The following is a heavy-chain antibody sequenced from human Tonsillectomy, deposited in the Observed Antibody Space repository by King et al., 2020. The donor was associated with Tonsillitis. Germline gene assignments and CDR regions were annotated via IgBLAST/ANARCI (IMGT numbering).Heavy chain of an antibody. CDR2: IKEDGGDT. J-gene: IGHJ4*02. V-gene: IGHV3-7*03. CDR3: ARDWTDY. D-gene: IGHD1-1*01. Sequence: VQLVESGGDLAQPGGSLRLSCAASGFTFSSHWMSWVRQAPGRGLEWVANIKEDGGDTNYVDSVKGRFTISRDNAKNSLYLQMNSLRAEDTAVYYCARDWTDYWGQGTLVTVSS. CDR1: GFTFSSHW.